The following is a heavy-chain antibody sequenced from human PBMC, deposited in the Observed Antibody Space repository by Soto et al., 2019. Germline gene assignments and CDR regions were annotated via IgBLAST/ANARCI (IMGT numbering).Heavy chain of an antibody. V-gene: IGHV3-23*01. CDR3: AKDKMEQWLVGGYFDY. D-gene: IGHD6-19*01. Sequence: RGSLRLSCSASGFTFNRYAMSWVRQAPGKGLEWVSAIIDDGGRAYYADSVKGRFTISRDNSKNTLSLQMNSLRAEDTAVYYCAKDKMEQWLVGGYFDYWGQGTQVTVSS. CDR2: IIDDGGRA. CDR1: GFTFNRYA. J-gene: IGHJ4*02.